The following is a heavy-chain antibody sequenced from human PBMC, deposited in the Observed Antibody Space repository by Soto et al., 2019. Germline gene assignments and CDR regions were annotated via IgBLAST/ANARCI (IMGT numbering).Heavy chain of an antibody. CDR2: IIPIFGTA. V-gene: IGHV1-69*12. D-gene: IGHD3-3*01. CDR1: GGTFSSYA. J-gene: IGHJ6*02. Sequence: QVQLVQSGAEVKKPGSSVKVSCKASGGTFSSYAISWVRQAPGQGLEWMGGIIPIFGTANYAQKFQGRVTITADESTSTAYMELSSLRSEDAAVYYCARDLHDFWSGRRDYYGMDVWGQGTTVTVSS. CDR3: ARDLHDFWSGRRDYYGMDV.